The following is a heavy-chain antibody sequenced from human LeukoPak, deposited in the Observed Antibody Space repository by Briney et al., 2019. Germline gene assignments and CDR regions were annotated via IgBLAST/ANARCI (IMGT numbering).Heavy chain of an antibody. CDR3: AKTLNRVGFFGVVIIDQYYGMDV. V-gene: IGHV3-30*18. CDR1: GFTFRGYG. D-gene: IGHD3-3*01. Sequence: GGSLRLSCVVSGFTFRGYGMHWVRQAPGKGLEWVSVISYDGSNKYYADSVKGRFTISRDNSKNTLYLQVNSLRAEDTAVYYCAKTLNRVGFFGVVIIDQYYGMDVWGQGTTVTVSS. J-gene: IGHJ6*02. CDR2: ISYDGSNK.